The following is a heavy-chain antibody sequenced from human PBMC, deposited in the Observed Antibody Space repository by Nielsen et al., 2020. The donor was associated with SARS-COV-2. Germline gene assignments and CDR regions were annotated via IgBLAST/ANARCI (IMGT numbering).Heavy chain of an antibody. V-gene: IGHV3-21*01. J-gene: IGHJ4*02. D-gene: IGHD4-17*01. Sequence: GGSLRLSCAASGFTFSSYSMNWVRQAPGKGLEWVSSISSSSSYIYYADSVKGRFTISRDNAKNSLCLQMNSLRAEDTAVYYCARAHYGDYLRYFDYWGQGTLVTVSS. CDR2: ISSSSSYI. CDR1: GFTFSSYS. CDR3: ARAHYGDYLRYFDY.